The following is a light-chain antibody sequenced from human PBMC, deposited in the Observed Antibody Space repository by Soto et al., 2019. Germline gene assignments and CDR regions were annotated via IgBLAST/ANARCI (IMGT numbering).Light chain of an antibody. CDR2: AAS. CDR1: QSISNY. V-gene: IGKV1-39*01. Sequence: DPQMTQSPSSLSASVGDRVTITCRASQSISNYLNWYQQKPGKAPNLLIYAASSLQSGVPSRFSGSGSGTDFTLTISSLQPEDFATYYCQQSYVIPLTFGPGTKVDIK. CDR3: QQSYVIPLT. J-gene: IGKJ3*01.